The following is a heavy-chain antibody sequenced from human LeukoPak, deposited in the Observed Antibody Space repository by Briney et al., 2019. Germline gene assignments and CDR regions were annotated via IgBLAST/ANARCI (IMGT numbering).Heavy chain of an antibody. CDR3: ARSPYTYGSLFYLDY. CDR1: GYTFTSYY. J-gene: IGHJ4*02. V-gene: IGHV1-46*01. CDR2: INPSGGST. D-gene: IGHD5-18*01. Sequence: ASVKVSCKASGYTFTSYYMHWVRQAPGQGLEWMGIINPSGGSTSYAQKFQGRVTLTRDTSTSTVYMELSSLRSEDTAMYYCARSPYTYGSLFYLDYWGQGTLVTVSS.